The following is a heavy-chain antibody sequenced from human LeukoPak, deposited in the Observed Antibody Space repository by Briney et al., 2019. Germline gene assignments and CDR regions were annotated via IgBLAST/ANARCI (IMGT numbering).Heavy chain of an antibody. J-gene: IGHJ4*02. CDR2: IYSGGST. CDR3: AREGYCSNGSCYSDY. CDR1: GFTVSSNH. V-gene: IGHV3-66*01. Sequence: GGSLRPSCAASGFTVSSNHMSWVRQAPGKGLEWVSVIYSGGSTYYADSVKGRFTISRDNSKNTLYLQMNSLRVEDTAVHYCAREGYCSNGSCYSDYWGQGTLVTVSS. D-gene: IGHD2-15*01.